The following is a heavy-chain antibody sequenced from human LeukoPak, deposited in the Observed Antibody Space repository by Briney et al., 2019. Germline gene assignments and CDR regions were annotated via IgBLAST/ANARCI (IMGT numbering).Heavy chain of an antibody. D-gene: IGHD5-12*01. V-gene: IGHV3-9*01. CDR1: GFTFSRYS. J-gene: IGHJ6*02. CDR2: ISWNSGNV. Sequence: GGSLRLSCAASGFTFSRYSMNWVRQAPGKGLEWVSGISWNSGNVGYADSVKGRFTISRDNAKNCLYLQMNSLRADDTALYYCAKDRVAMEYYYYYGMDVWGQGTTVTVSS. CDR3: AKDRVAMEYYYYYGMDV.